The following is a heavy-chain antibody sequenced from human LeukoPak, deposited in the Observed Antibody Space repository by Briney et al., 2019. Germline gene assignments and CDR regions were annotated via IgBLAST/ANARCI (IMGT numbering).Heavy chain of an antibody. V-gene: IGHV3-23*01. CDR1: GFTFSSYA. Sequence: GGSLRLSCAASGFTFSSYAMSWVRQAPGKGLEWVSAISGSGGSTYYADSVKGRFTISKDNSKNTLYLQMNSLRAEDTAVYYCAKDTTRIRVNWFDPWGQGTLVTVSS. J-gene: IGHJ5*02. CDR3: AKDTTRIRVNWFDP. CDR2: ISGSGGST. D-gene: IGHD1-1*01.